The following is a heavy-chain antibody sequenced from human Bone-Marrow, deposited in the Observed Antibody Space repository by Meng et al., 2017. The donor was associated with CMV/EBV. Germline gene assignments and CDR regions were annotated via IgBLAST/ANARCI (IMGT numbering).Heavy chain of an antibody. CDR2: IWDDGINK. D-gene: IGHD6-13*01. Sequence: GESLKISCAASGFSFNRYGMHWVRQSPDKGLEWVAFIWDDGINKYYADSVKGRFIISRDNSKNQLYLEMNRLRAEDTAVYYCAKVGGYSSMSDYRGQGTLVTVSS. J-gene: IGHJ4*02. CDR3: AKVGGYSSMSDY. CDR1: GFSFNRYG. V-gene: IGHV3-30*02.